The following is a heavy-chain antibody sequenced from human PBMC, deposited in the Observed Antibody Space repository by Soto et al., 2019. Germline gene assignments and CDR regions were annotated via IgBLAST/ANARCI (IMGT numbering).Heavy chain of an antibody. V-gene: IGHV3-30-3*01. D-gene: IGHD3-3*01. CDR2: ISYDGSNK. Sequence: GGSLRLSCAASGFTFSSYAMHWVRQAPGKGLEWVAVISYDGSNKYYADSVKGRFTISRDNSKNTLYLQMNSLRAEDTAVYYCAKGPSAFLEWLLSDPYGMDVWGQGTTVTVSS. CDR3: AKGPSAFLEWLLSDPYGMDV. J-gene: IGHJ6*02. CDR1: GFTFSSYA.